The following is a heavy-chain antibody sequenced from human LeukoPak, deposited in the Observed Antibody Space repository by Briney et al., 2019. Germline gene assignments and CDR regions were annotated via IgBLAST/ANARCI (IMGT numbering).Heavy chain of an antibody. CDR1: GGSISSYY. CDR3: AGHHPRNTVDF. CDR2: ISDIGSI. Sequence: SETLTLTCTVSGGSISSYYWSWIRQPPGKGLEWIAYISDIGSINYNPSLKSRVTISLDTSKNQFSLKLSSVTAADTAVYYCAGHHPRNTVDFWGQGTLVTVSS. V-gene: IGHV4-59*08. D-gene: IGHD2/OR15-2a*01. J-gene: IGHJ4*02.